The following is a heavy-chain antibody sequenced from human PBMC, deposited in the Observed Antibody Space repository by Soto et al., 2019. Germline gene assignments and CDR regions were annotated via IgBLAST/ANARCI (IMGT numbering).Heavy chain of an antibody. CDR1: GFTFSRYG. CDR2: IWYDGSHK. Sequence: QVQLVESGGGVVQPGRSLRLSCTASGFTFSRYGMHWVRQAPGKGLEWVAVIWYDGSHKFYADSVKGRFTISRDNSKNTLYLQMNSLRAEDTAVYYCARELDNGDLAPTSLYHWGQGTLVTVSS. CDR3: ARELDNGDLAPTSLYH. V-gene: IGHV3-33*01. J-gene: IGHJ5*02. D-gene: IGHD4-17*01.